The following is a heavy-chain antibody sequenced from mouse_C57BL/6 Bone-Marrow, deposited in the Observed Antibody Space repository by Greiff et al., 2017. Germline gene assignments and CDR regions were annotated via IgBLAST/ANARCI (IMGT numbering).Heavy chain of an antibody. D-gene: IGHD2-4*01. J-gene: IGHJ3*01. Sequence: VQLKQSGAELARPGASVKMSCKASGYTFTSYTMHWVKQRPGQGLEWIGYINPSSGYTKYNQKFKDKATLTADKSSSTAYMQLSSLTSEDSAVYYCARNPIYYDYDGGFAYWGQGTLVTVSA. CDR3: ARNPIYYDYDGGFAY. CDR2: INPSSGYT. V-gene: IGHV1-4*01. CDR1: GYTFTSYT.